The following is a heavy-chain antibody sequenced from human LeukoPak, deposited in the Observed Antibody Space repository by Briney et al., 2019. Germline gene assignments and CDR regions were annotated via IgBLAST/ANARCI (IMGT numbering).Heavy chain of an antibody. CDR1: GFTFSSYG. D-gene: IGHD6-13*01. CDR3: AKVRSIAAADWFDP. CDR2: IRYDGSNK. J-gene: IGHJ5*02. V-gene: IGHV3-30*02. Sequence: PGGSLRLSCAASGFTFSSYGMHWVRQAPGKGLEWVAFIRYDGSNKYYADSVKGRFTISRDNSKNTLYLQMNSLRAEDTAVYYCAKVRSIAAADWFDPWGQGTLVTVSS.